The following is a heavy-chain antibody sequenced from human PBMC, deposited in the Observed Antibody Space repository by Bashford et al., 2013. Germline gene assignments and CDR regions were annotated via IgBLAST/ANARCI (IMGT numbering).Heavy chain of an antibody. CDR2: INPGDYDT. J-gene: IGHJ5*02. Sequence: GESLKISCRTSGYTFTTYWIGWVRQMPGKGLEWMGIINPGDYDTKYSPSFQGQVTISADNSISTAYLQWSSLKASDTAVYYCARWGGGYCRSTSCYAFLPWGQGTLVTVSS. D-gene: IGHD2-2*01. CDR3: ARWGGGYCRSTSCYAFLP. CDR1: GYTFTTYW. V-gene: IGHV5-51*01.